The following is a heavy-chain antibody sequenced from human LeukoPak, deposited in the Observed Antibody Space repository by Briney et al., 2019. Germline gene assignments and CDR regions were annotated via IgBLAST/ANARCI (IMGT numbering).Heavy chain of an antibody. CDR1: GFTFSSYA. V-gene: IGHV3-30*04. D-gene: IGHD2-2*01. CDR3: ARGYCSSTSCYTFDY. Sequence: GGSLRLSCAASGFTFSSYALHWVRQAPGKGLEWVAVISYDGSNKYYADSVKGRFTISRDNSKNTLYLQMNSLRAEDTAVYYCARGYCSSTSCYTFDYWGQGALVTVSS. CDR2: ISYDGSNK. J-gene: IGHJ4*02.